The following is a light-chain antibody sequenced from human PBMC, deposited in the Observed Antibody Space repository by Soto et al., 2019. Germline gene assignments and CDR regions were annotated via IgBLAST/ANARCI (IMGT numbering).Light chain of an antibody. V-gene: IGKV3-11*01. CDR1: QSVRSF. Sequence: EIVLTQSPATPSLSPGERATLSCRASQSVRSFLAWYQQKPGQAPRLLIYDASNRATGVPGRFSGSGSGTDFTLTISSLGPEDFAVYYCQQRSSWPPALSFGGGTKVDIK. CDR2: DAS. J-gene: IGKJ4*01. CDR3: QQRSSWPPALS.